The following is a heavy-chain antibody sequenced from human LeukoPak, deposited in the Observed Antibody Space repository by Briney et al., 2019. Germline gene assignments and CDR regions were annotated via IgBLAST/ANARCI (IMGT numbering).Heavy chain of an antibody. CDR1: GYTFTGYY. V-gene: IGHV1-2*02. Sequence: ASVKVACKASGYTFTGYYMHWVRQAPGQGLEWMGWINPNSGGTNYAQKFQGRVTMTRDTSISTAYMELSRLRSDDTAVYYCASTPSPPYIVGATHWFDPWGQGTLVTVSS. J-gene: IGHJ5*02. CDR3: ASTPSPPYIVGATHWFDP. D-gene: IGHD1-26*01. CDR2: INPNSGGT.